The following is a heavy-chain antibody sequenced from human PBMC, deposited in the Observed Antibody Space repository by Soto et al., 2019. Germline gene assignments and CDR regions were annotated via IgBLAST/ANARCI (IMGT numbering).Heavy chain of an antibody. CDR2: ISTYSGDT. D-gene: IGHD5-12*01. V-gene: IGHV1-18*01. Sequence: ASVKVSCKASGYTFFAYDISWVRQAPGQGLEWMGWISTYSGDTKYAQKFQGRVTMTTDTSTTTAYLELRSLRSDDTAVYYCARHHGPTTSENWFDPWGQGTLVTVSS. CDR1: GYTFFAYD. J-gene: IGHJ5*02. CDR3: ARHHGPTTSENWFDP.